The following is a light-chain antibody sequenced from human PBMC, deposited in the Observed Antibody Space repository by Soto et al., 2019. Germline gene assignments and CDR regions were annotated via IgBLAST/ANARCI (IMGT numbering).Light chain of an antibody. J-gene: IGKJ1*01. V-gene: IGKV3-20*01. CDR1: QTVTFSY. CDR2: GAS. CDR3: QQYGSSPQT. Sequence: EIVLTQSPGTLSLSPGERVALSCRASQTVTFSYLAWYQQKPGQAPRLLIFGASTRATGIPDRFRGSGSGTDFTLTITRLEPDDFGVYYCQQYGSSPQTFVQGTKVEIK.